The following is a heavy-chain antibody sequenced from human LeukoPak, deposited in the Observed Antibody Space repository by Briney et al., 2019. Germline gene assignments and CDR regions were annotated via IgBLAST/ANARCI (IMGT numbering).Heavy chain of an antibody. Sequence: ASVKVSCKASGYTFTGYYMHWVRQAPGQGLEWMGWINPNRGGTNYAQKFQGRVTMTRDTSISTAYMELSRLRSDDTAVYYCARQRSSSIAYYYYMDVWGKGTTVTVSS. CDR1: GYTFTGYY. J-gene: IGHJ6*03. D-gene: IGHD6-6*01. CDR2: INPNRGGT. CDR3: ARQRSSSIAYYYYMDV. V-gene: IGHV1-2*02.